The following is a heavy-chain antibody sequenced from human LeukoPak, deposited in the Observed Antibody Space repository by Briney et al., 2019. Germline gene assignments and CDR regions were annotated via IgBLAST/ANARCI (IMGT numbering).Heavy chain of an antibody. J-gene: IGHJ2*01. CDR2: IYYSGST. Sequence: PSETLSLTCTVSGGSISSYYWSWIRQPPGKGLEWIGYIYYSGSTNYNPSLKSRVTISVDTSKNQFSLKLSSVTAADTAVYYCARPSSGYSSGWYWYFDLWGRGNLVTVSS. CDR3: ARPSSGYSSGWYWYFDL. CDR1: GGSISSYY. V-gene: IGHV4-59*01. D-gene: IGHD6-19*01.